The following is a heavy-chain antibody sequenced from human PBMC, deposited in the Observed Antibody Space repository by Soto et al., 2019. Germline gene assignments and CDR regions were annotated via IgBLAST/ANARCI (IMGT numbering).Heavy chain of an antibody. Sequence: QITLKESGPTLVKPTQTLTLTCTFSGFSLSTSGVGVVWLRQPPGKALEWLALVYWDDDKRYSPSLKSRLTITQVTSTNPVLLTRNYMDPVDTATYYCAHASSRWPLGYWGQGALVTVSS. D-gene: IGHD4-17*01. CDR2: VYWDDDK. V-gene: IGHV2-5*02. CDR3: AHASSRWPLGY. J-gene: IGHJ4*02. CDR1: GFSLSTSGVG.